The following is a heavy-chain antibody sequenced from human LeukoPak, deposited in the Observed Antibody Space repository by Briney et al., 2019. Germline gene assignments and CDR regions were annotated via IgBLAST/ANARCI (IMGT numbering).Heavy chain of an antibody. J-gene: IGHJ4*02. CDR2: INPDGSIR. V-gene: IGHV3-74*03. D-gene: IGHD1-26*01. CDR3: AREARVGGALQY. Sequence: GGSLRLSCAASGLTFSTYWVHWVRQAPGKGLAWVARINPDGSIRTYANSVQGRVTISRDTAKDTLFLQMNSLRAEDTAVYYCAREARVGGALQYWGQGTPVTVSS. CDR1: GLTFSTYW.